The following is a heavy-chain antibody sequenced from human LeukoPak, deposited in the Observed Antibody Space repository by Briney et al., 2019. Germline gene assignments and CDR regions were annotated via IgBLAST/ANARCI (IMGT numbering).Heavy chain of an antibody. CDR1: GGSISSGGYY. J-gene: IGHJ6*02. CDR3: ARAPIRFLEWRNYYYYGMDV. V-gene: IGHV4-31*03. CDR2: IYYSGST. D-gene: IGHD3-3*01. Sequence: PSETLSLTCTVSGGSISSGGYYWSWIRQHPGTGLEWIGYIYYSGSTYYNPSLKSRVTISVDTSKNQFSLKLSSVTAADTAVYYCARAPIRFLEWRNYYYYGMDVWGQGTTVTVSS.